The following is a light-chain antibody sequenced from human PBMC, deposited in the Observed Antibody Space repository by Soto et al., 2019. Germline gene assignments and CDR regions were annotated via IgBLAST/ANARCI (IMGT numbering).Light chain of an antibody. CDR3: FSYAGSSTFV. Sequence: QSALTQPASVSGSPGQSITISCTGTSSDVGSYNLVSWYQQHPGKAPKLMIYEGSKRPSGVSNRSSGSKSGNTASLTISGLQAEDEADYYCFSYAGSSTFVFGTGTKLTVL. V-gene: IGLV2-23*03. CDR2: EGS. CDR1: SSDVGSYNL. J-gene: IGLJ1*01.